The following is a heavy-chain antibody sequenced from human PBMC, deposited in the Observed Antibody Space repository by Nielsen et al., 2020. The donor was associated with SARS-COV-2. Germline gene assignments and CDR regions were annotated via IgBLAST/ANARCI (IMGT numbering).Heavy chain of an antibody. J-gene: IGHJ4*02. Sequence: GGSLRLSCVASGFTFDDYYMSWVRQAPGKGLEWVAVISYDGSNKYYVDSVKGRFTISRDNSKNTLDLQMNSLRAEDTAVYYCAKIMYGDNWYGGPFDYWGQGTLVTVSS. CDR3: AKIMYGDNWYGGPFDY. CDR1: GFTFDDYY. CDR2: ISYDGSNK. D-gene: IGHD3-10*01. V-gene: IGHV3-30*18.